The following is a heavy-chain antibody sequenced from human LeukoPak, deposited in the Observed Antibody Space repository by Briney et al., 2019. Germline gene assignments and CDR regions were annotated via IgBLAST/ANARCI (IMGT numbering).Heavy chain of an antibody. CDR1: GYSFTSYW. V-gene: IGHV5-51*01. CDR2: IYPGDSET. D-gene: IGHD1-7*01. J-gene: IGHJ5*02. Sequence: GESLKISCKGSGYSFTSYWIGWVRQMPGKGLEWMGIIYPGDSETRYSPSFQGQVTISADKSISTAYLQWSSLKASDTAMYYCARLGITGTVYNWFDPWGQGTLVTVSS. CDR3: ARLGITGTVYNWFDP.